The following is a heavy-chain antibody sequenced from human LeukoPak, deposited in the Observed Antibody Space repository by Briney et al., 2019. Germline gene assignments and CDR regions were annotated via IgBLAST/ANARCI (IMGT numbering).Heavy chain of an antibody. D-gene: IGHD1-1*01. V-gene: IGHV1-2*02. CDR2: INPNSGGT. Sequence: GASVTVSFKASGYTFTGYYMHWVRQAPGQGLEWMGWINPNSGGTNYAQKFQGRVTMTRDTSISTAYMELSRLRSDDTAVYYCARSELERRRGYAFDIWGQGTMVTVSS. J-gene: IGHJ3*02. CDR3: ARSELERRRGYAFDI. CDR1: GYTFTGYY.